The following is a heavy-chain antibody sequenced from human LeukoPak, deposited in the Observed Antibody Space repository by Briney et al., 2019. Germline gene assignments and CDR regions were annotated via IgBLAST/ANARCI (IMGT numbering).Heavy chain of an antibody. CDR1: GYMFTRYW. Sequence: GESLKISCQGSGYMFTRYWIGWVRQLPGKGLEWMGSTYPGDSDTKYNPSFRGQVTISADESMRTAYLQWNTLRASDSGMYFCARRAGYDGSDYPYYFDYWGQGTLVFVSS. D-gene: IGHD3-10*01. CDR2: TYPGDSDT. CDR3: ARRAGYDGSDYPYYFDY. J-gene: IGHJ4*02. V-gene: IGHV5-51*01.